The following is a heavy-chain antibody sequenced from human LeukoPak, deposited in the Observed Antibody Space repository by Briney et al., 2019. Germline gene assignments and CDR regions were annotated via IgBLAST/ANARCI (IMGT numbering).Heavy chain of an antibody. CDR2: ISGSGGST. CDR3: AKLGPTMIVVVIASYFDY. Sequence: GGSLRLSCAASGFTFSSYAMSWVRQAPGKGLEWVSAISGSGGSTYYADSVKGRFTISRDNSKNTLYLQMNSLRAEDTAVYYCAKLGPTMIVVVIASYFDYWGQGTLVTVSS. D-gene: IGHD3-22*01. CDR1: GFTFSSYA. V-gene: IGHV3-23*01. J-gene: IGHJ4*02.